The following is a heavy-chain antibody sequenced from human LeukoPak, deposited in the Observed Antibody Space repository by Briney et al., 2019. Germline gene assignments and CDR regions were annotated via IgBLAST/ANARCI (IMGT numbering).Heavy chain of an antibody. CDR2: SGSGGST. J-gene: IGHJ3*02. D-gene: IGHD3-9*01. Sequence: SGSGGSTYYADSVKGRFTISRDNSKNTLYLQMNSLRAEDTAVYYCAKISPYYDIPLGAFDIWGQGTMVTVSS. V-gene: IGHV3-23*01. CDR3: AKISPYYDIPLGAFDI.